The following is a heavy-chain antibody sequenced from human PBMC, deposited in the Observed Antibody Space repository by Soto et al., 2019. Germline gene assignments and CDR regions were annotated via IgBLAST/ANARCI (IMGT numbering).Heavy chain of an antibody. Sequence: GGSLRLSCAASGFTFGRYSMTWVRQAPGKGLEWVSSLSGNGGSTYYADSVKGRFTISRDNSKDMLHLQMNSLRAEDTAVYFCAKDARILDYDFWSGGNDAFDMRGQGTKVTVSS. CDR3: AKDARILDYDFWSGGNDAFDM. J-gene: IGHJ3*02. V-gene: IGHV3-23*01. CDR1: GFTFGRYS. D-gene: IGHD3-3*01. CDR2: LSGNGGST.